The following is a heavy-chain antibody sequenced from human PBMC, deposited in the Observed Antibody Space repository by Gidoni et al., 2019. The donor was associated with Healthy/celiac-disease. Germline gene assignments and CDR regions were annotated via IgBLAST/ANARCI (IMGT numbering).Heavy chain of an antibody. CDR1: GFTFDDYA. D-gene: IGHD3-22*01. J-gene: IGHJ4*02. Sequence: EVQLVESGGGLVQPGRSLRLSCAASGFTFDDYAVHWVRQAPGKGLEWVSGSSWNSVSIGYADSVKGRFTISRDNAKNSLYLQMNSLRAEDTALYYCAKAATYYYDSDPLDYWGQGTLVTVSS. V-gene: IGHV3-9*01. CDR3: AKAATYYYDSDPLDY. CDR2: SSWNSVSI.